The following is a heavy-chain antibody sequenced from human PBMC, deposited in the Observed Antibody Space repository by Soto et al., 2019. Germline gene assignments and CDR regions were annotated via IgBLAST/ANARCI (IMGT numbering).Heavy chain of an antibody. J-gene: IGHJ4*02. V-gene: IGHV3-21*01. CDR1: GFTFSSYS. CDR2: ISSSSSYI. Sequence: PGGSLRLSCAASGFTFSSYSMNWVRQAPGKGLEWVSSISSSSSYIYYADSVKGRFTISRDNAKNSLYLQMNSLRAEDTAVYYCARAQLGYCSSTSCLDDPLDYWGQGTLVTVSS. D-gene: IGHD2-2*01. CDR3: ARAQLGYCSSTSCLDDPLDY.